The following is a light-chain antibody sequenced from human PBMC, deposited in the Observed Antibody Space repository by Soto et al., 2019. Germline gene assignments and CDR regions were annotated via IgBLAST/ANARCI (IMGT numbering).Light chain of an antibody. CDR2: GID. J-gene: IGLJ3*02. Sequence: QSVLTQPPSASGTPGQRVTISCSGSSSNIGSHPVNWYQQLAGTASKLLIYGIDQRPSGVPDRLSGSRSGTSASLAISGLQSDDEADYYCASWDDSLNAWVFGGGTKLTVL. CDR3: ASWDDSLNAWV. V-gene: IGLV1-44*01. CDR1: SSNIGSHP.